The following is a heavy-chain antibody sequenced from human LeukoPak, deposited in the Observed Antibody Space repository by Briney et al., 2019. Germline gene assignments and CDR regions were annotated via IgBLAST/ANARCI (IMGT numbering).Heavy chain of an antibody. CDR1: GYTFTDYY. Sequence: PVKVSCKASGYTFTDYYMHWVRQAPGQGFEWMGWVNPNDGDTYYAQKIQGRVTMTRDTSISTAHMEVSRLRSDDTAVYYCARANFLYCSSTSCLFDYWGQGTLVTVSS. D-gene: IGHD2-2*01. J-gene: IGHJ4*02. V-gene: IGHV1-2*02. CDR2: VNPNDGDT. CDR3: ARANFLYCSSTSCLFDY.